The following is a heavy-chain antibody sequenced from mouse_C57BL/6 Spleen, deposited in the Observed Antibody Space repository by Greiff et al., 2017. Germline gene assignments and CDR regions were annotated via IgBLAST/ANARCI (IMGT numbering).Heavy chain of an antibody. CDR1: GYAFSSYW. D-gene: IGHD1-1*01. CDR2: IYPGDGDT. V-gene: IGHV1-80*01. Sequence: VQLQESGAELVKPGASVKISCKASGYAFSSYWMNWVKQRPGKGLEWIGQIYPGDGDTNYNGKFKGKATLTSDKSSSTAYMQLSSLTSEDSAVYFFARHSYGSSYPLAYWGQGTLVTVSA. J-gene: IGHJ3*01. CDR3: ARHSYGSSYPLAY.